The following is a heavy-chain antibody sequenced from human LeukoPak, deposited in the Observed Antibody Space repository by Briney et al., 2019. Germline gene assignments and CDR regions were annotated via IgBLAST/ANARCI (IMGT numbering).Heavy chain of an antibody. CDR1: GFVFSSYW. J-gene: IGHJ4*02. D-gene: IGHD4-17*01. CDR3: ARAVTSTEGY. V-gene: IGHV3-7*03. Sequence: GGSLRLSCAASGFVFSSYWMTWVRQAPGRGLEGVARINEGGSGKYYVDSVKGRFTISRDNAQESLYLEMHSLRAEDTAVYYCARAVTSTEGYWGQGTLVTVSS. CDR2: INEGGSGK.